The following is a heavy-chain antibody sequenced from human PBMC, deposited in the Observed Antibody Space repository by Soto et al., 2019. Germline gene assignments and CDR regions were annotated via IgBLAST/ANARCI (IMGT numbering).Heavy chain of an antibody. Sequence: ASLKVSCKTSGYTFTSYAMHWVRQANGQRLEWMGWINAGNGNTKYSQKFQGRVTITRDTSASTAYMELSSLRSEDTAVYYCARWVAAAGRYYFDYWGQGTLVTVSS. V-gene: IGHV1-3*01. CDR3: ARWVAAAGRYYFDY. D-gene: IGHD6-13*01. J-gene: IGHJ4*02. CDR1: GYTFTSYA. CDR2: INAGNGNT.